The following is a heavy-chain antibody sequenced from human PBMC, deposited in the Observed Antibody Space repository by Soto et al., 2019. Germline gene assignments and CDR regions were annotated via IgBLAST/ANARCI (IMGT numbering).Heavy chain of an antibody. CDR1: GFTFGDYA. V-gene: IGHV3-49*03. Sequence: GGSLRLSCTASGFTFGDYAISWFRQAPGKGLEWVGFIRSKAYGGTTEYAASVKGRFTISRDDSKSIAYLQMNSLKTEDTAVYYCTRAYSPIRVWGQGTTVTVSS. D-gene: IGHD2-2*02. CDR2: IRSKAYGGTT. CDR3: TRAYSPIRV. J-gene: IGHJ6*01.